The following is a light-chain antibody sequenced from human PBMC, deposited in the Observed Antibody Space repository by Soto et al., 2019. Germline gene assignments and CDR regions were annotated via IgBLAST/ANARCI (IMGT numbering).Light chain of an antibody. V-gene: IGKV3-15*01. Sequence: EIVLTQSPATLSVSPGERATLSCRASQSISSNLAWYQQKPGQAPKLLIYGASSRATGIPARFSGSGSGTEFTLTISSMQSEDFAVSYCQQYNNWSTYTFGQGTKLEIK. J-gene: IGKJ2*01. CDR3: QQYNNWSTYT. CDR2: GAS. CDR1: QSISSN.